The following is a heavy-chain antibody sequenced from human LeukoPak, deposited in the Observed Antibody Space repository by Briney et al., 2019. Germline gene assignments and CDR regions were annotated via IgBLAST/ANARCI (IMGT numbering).Heavy chain of an antibody. D-gene: IGHD3-3*01. V-gene: IGHV1-2*02. CDR2: INPNSGGT. CDR3: ARSITIFGVVTPLGY. Sequence: ASVKVSCKASGYTFTSYYIHWVRQAPGQGLEWMGWINPNSGGTNYAQKFQGRVTMTRDTSISTAYMEPSRLRSDDTAVYYCARSITIFGVVTPLGYWGQGTLVTVSS. CDR1: GYTFTSYY. J-gene: IGHJ4*02.